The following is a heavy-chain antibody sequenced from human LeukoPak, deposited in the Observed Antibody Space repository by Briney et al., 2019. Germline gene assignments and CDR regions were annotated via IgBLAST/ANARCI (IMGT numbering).Heavy chain of an antibody. CDR2: ISYDGSNK. Sequence: GGSLRLSCAASGFTFSSYAMHWVRQAPGKGLEWVAVISYDGSNKYYADSVKGRFTISRDNSKNTLYLQMNSLRAEDTAVYYCAKDDDYGDNGGMDVWGQGTTVTVSS. CDR1: GFTFSSYA. J-gene: IGHJ6*02. CDR3: AKDDDYGDNGGMDV. V-gene: IGHV3-30-3*01. D-gene: IGHD4-17*01.